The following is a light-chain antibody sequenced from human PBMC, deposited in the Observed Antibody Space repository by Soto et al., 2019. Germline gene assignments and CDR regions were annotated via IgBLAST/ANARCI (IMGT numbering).Light chain of an antibody. CDR1: TSDVGAYNY. V-gene: IGLV2-8*01. J-gene: IGLJ1*01. CDR3: NSYGGRDNYV. Sequence: QSALTQPPSASGSPGQSVTISCTGTTSDVGAYNYVSWYQQYPGKAPKLIIYDVSQRPSGVPARFSGYKSGNTASLTVSGLQAEDEADYYCNSYGGRDNYVFGTGTKLTVL. CDR2: DVS.